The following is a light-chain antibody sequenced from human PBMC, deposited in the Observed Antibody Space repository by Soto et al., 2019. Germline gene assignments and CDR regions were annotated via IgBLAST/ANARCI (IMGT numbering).Light chain of an antibody. CDR3: PQPSNRPLP. CDR2: GAS. V-gene: IGKV3D-15*01. CDR1: PSVGIN. Sequence: VRAESRASRSVSPGERATLSCRASPSVGINLSLYQQEPVHAPRPLIYGASRRATGITDRFSGSGSGTDFTLTISSIQPEDFAVYYCPQPSNRPLPSGGRTKV. J-gene: IGKJ4*01.